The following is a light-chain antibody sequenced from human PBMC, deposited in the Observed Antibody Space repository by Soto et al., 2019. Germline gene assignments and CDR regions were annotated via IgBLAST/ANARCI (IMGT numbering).Light chain of an antibody. CDR2: EVS. CDR3: ISYTSDDVRYV. Sequence: QSALTQPASVSGTPGQSITISCTGSNSDVGIYDFVSWYQHHPGRAPKLIVSEVSHRPSGVSNRFSGSKSGNTASLTISGLQSEDEADYYCISYTSDDVRYVFGTGTMVTVL. J-gene: IGLJ1*01. CDR1: NSDVGIYDF. V-gene: IGLV2-14*01.